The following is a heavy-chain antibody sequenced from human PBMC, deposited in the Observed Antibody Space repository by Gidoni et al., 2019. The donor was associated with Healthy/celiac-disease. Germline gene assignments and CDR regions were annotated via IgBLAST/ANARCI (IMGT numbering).Heavy chain of an antibody. CDR2: ISFNSGTI. Sequence: EVQLVESGGDFVQPGRSLRLSCAASGFTFDDYAMHWVRQAPGKGLEWVSGISFNSGTIGYADSVKGRFTISRDNAKNSLYLQMNSLRAEDTASYYCAKDLSSHERVIDYWGQGTLVTVSS. V-gene: IGHV3-9*01. CDR1: GFTFDDYA. D-gene: IGHD2-2*01. CDR3: AKDLSSHERVIDY. J-gene: IGHJ4*02.